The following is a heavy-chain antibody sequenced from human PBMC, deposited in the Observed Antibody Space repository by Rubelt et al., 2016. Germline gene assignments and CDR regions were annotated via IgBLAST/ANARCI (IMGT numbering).Heavy chain of an antibody. V-gene: IGHV3-73*01. D-gene: IGHD5-24*01. Sequence: WVGRIRSKANSYATAYAASVKGRFTISRDDLKNTAYMQRNSLKTEDTAVYYCTTGSMAYYYYGMDVWGQGTTVTVSS. J-gene: IGHJ6*02. CDR3: TTGSMAYYYYGMDV. CDR2: IRSKANSYAT.